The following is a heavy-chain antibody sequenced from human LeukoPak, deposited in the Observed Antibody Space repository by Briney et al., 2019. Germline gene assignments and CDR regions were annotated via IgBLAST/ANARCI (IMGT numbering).Heavy chain of an antibody. V-gene: IGHV4-61*08. Sequence: PSETLSLTCTVSGGSISSGDYYWSWIRQPPGKGLEWIGYIYYSGSTSSNPSLKSRVTISVDTPKNQFSLRLKYVTAADTAVYYCARDVPRGTDYMDVWGKGTTVTVSS. J-gene: IGHJ6*03. CDR1: GGSISSGDYY. CDR2: IYYSGST. CDR3: ARDVPRGTDYMDV. D-gene: IGHD3-10*01.